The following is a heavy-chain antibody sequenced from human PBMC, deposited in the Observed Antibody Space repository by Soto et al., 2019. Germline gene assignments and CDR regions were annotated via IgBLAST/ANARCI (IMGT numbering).Heavy chain of an antibody. Sequence: PGGSLRLSCAASGFTVSSNYMSWVRQAPGKGLEWVSIIYSGGSTYYADSVKGRFTISRDNSKNTLYLQMNSLRAEDTAVYYCARDFALRYFDWSPDGMDVWGQGTTVTVSS. V-gene: IGHV3-66*01. CDR3: ARDFALRYFDWSPDGMDV. CDR2: IYSGGST. D-gene: IGHD3-9*01. J-gene: IGHJ6*02. CDR1: GFTVSSNY.